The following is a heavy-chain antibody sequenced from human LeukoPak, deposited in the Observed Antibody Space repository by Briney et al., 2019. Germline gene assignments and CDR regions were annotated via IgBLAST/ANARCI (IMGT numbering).Heavy chain of an antibody. V-gene: IGHV5-51*01. CDR1: GYSFTSYW. D-gene: IGHD3-9*01. J-gene: IGHJ4*02. CDR3: ARGDINYFDF. Sequence: GESLKISCQGSGYSFTSYWIGWVRQMPGKGLEWMGIIYPRDSDTRYSPSFQGQVTISADKSISTAYLQWSSLRASDTAMYYSARGDINYFDFWGQGALVTVSS. CDR2: IYPRDSDT.